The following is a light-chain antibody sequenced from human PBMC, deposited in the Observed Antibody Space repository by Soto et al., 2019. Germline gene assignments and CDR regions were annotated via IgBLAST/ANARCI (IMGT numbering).Light chain of an antibody. J-gene: IGLJ1*01. CDR3: CSYAGSYTLYV. V-gene: IGLV2-11*01. CDR2: DVS. CDR1: GSDVGGYNY. Sequence: QSVLTQPRSVSGSPGQSVTISCTGTGSDVGGYNYVSWYQQHPGTAPKLMIYDVSMRPSGVPDRFSGSKSGNTASLTISGLQAEDEADYYCCSYAGSYTLYVFGTGTKVTVL.